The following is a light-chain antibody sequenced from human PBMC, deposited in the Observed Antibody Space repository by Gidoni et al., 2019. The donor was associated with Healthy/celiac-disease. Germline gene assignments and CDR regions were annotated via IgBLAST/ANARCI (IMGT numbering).Light chain of an antibody. CDR2: DAS. CDR1: QDISNY. J-gene: IGKJ4*01. V-gene: IGKV1-33*01. Sequence: DIQMTQSPSSLSASGGDRVTITCQASQDISNYLNWYQQKPGKAPKLLIYDASNLETGVASRFSGSGSGTDFTFTISSLQPEDIATYYCQQYDNLPLTFGGGTKVEIK. CDR3: QQYDNLPLT.